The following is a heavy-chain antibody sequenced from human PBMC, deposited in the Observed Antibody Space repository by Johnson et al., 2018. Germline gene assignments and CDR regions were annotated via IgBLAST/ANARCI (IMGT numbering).Heavy chain of an antibody. Sequence: QVQLVESGGGVVQPGRSLRLSCAASGFTFSSYGMHWVRQAPGKGLEWVAVIWYDGSNKYYVDSVTGRFTISRDNAKNSRYPQMNSLGAEDTAVYYWARGEGFEGYCGGDCRQVDAFDIWGQGTMVTVSS. CDR3: ARGEGFEGYCGGDCRQVDAFDI. CDR2: IWYDGSNK. D-gene: IGHD2-21*02. CDR1: GFTFSSYG. J-gene: IGHJ3*02. V-gene: IGHV3-33*03.